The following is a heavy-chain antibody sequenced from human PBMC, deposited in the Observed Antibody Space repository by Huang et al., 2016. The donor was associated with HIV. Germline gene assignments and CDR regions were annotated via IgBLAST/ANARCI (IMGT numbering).Heavy chain of an antibody. CDR1: GVSVTRRPWY. J-gene: IGHJ4*02. Sequence: QPRLQESGPGLVKPSETLSLTCTVSGVSVTRRPWYWVWVRQSPGKGLEWIASINYDGSTYYKSSLKRRLTTSLDTSKNQFSLKLTSVTAADTAVYFCARDIAIFGEPLDSWGQGTAVTVSS. CDR2: INYDGST. D-gene: IGHD3-3*01. V-gene: IGHV4-39*01. CDR3: ARDIAIFGEPLDS.